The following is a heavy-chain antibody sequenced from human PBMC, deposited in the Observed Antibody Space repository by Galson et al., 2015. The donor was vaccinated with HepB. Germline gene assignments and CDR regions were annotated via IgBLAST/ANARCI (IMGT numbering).Heavy chain of an antibody. J-gene: IGHJ4*02. D-gene: IGHD3-10*01. CDR2: VDWDDDE. Sequence: PALVKPTQTLTLTCTFSGFSLHTSGMCVSWIRQPPGKALEWLARVDWDDDEYYSTTLKTRLTISKDTSKNQVVLTMTNMDPDDTATYYCARDLGVLRGVDYWGQGSLVTVSS. CDR3: ARDLGVLRGVDY. CDR1: GFSLHTSGMC. V-gene: IGHV2-70*11.